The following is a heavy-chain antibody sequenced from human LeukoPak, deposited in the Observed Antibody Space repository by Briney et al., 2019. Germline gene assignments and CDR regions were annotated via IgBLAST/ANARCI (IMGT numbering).Heavy chain of an antibody. CDR3: AIWDIVATNRFDP. J-gene: IGHJ5*02. CDR1: GGSFSGYY. D-gene: IGHD5-12*01. V-gene: IGHV4-34*01. Sequence: SETLSLTCAVYGGSFSGYYWSWIRQPPGKGLEWIGEINHSGSTNYNPSLKSRVTISVDTSKNQFSLKLSSVTAADTAVYYCAIWDIVATNRFDPWGQGTLVTVSS. CDR2: INHSGST.